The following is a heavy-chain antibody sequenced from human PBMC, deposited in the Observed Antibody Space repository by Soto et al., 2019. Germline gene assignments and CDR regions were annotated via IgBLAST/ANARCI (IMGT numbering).Heavy chain of an antibody. J-gene: IGHJ3*02. CDR3: VRGIQLWPYDAFDI. CDR2: IKQEGSEK. D-gene: IGHD5-18*01. V-gene: IGHV3-7*03. CDR1: GFTFSSYA. Sequence: EVQLLESGGGLVQPGGSLRLSCAASGFTFSSYAMSWVRQAPGKGLEWVAKIKQEGSEKYYVDSVRGRFTISRDNAKNSLYLQINSLRAEDTAVYYCVRGIQLWPYDAFDIWGQGTMVTVSS.